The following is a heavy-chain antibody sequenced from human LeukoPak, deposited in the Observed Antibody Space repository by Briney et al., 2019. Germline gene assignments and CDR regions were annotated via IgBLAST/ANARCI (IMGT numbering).Heavy chain of an antibody. CDR3: ARVPVDFWSGSDDYFYYMDV. CDR1: GFTFSRFS. J-gene: IGHJ6*03. Sequence: PGGSLRLSCAGYGFTFSRFSMNWVRQAPGKGLEWISYITFSIDTIYYTDSVKGRFTTSRDNAKNSLYLQMSSLRAEDTAVYYCARVPVDFWSGSDDYFYYMDVWGKGTTVTVSS. CDR2: ITFSIDTI. V-gene: IGHV3-48*04. D-gene: IGHD3-3*01.